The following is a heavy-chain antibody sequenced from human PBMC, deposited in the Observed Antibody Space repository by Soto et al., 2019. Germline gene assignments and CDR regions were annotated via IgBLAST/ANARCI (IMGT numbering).Heavy chain of an antibody. CDR3: ARQGTSRGSEYAAFDF. J-gene: IGHJ4*02. CDR1: GDTFLYFW. Sequence: GESLKIYFQASGDTFLYFWVAWVRQVPGTGLEWMGVIYPGASDIRYSPSCEAHVTISADKSTNTAYLQWSSLDAADTAIYYCARQGTSRGSEYAAFDFWGPGTLVTVSS. V-gene: IGHV5-51*01. CDR2: IYPGASDI. D-gene: IGHD3-10*01.